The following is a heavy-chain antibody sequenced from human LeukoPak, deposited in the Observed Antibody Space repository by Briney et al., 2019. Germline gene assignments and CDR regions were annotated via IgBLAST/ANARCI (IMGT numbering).Heavy chain of an antibody. CDR3: ARDLYSYNLDAEY. Sequence: SETLSLTCTVSGGSISSYYWSWIRQPAGKGLEWIGRFYTSGSTKYNPSLKSRVTMSEDTSKNHFSLKLSSVTAADTAVYYCARDLYSYNLDAEYWGQGTLVTVSS. CDR1: GGSISSYY. CDR2: FYTSGST. J-gene: IGHJ4*02. V-gene: IGHV4-4*07. D-gene: IGHD5-18*01.